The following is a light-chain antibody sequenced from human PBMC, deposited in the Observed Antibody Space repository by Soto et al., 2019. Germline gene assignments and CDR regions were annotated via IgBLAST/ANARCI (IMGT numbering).Light chain of an antibody. V-gene: IGKV3-15*01. CDR3: QQYNNWPHT. CDR2: GAS. Sequence: EIVMTQSPATLSVSPGERATLSCRASQSVSSNLAWYQHKPAQAPRLLIYGASTRATGIPARFSGSGSGTEFTLTISSLQSEDFAVYYCQQYNNWPHTFGKGTKLEIK. CDR1: QSVSSN. J-gene: IGKJ2*01.